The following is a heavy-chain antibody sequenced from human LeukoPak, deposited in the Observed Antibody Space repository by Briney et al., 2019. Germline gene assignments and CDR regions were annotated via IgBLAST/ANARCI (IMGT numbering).Heavy chain of an antibody. CDR3: ASGSGKPYYFDY. CDR2: IYTSGST. V-gene: IGHV4-4*07. D-gene: IGHD3-10*01. CDR1: GGSISSYY. Sequence: SETLSLTCTVSGGSISSYYWSWIREPAGKGLEWIGRIYTSGSTNYNPSLKSRVTMSGDTSKNQFSLKLSSVTAADTAVYYCASGSGKPYYFDYWGQGTLVTVSS. J-gene: IGHJ4*02.